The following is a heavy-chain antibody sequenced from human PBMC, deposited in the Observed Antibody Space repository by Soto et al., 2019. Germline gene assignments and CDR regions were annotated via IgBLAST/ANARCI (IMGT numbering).Heavy chain of an antibody. CDR2: ISSSSSYI. CDR3: ARDLSSGKNWFDP. V-gene: IGHV3-21*01. D-gene: IGHD3-22*01. CDR1: GFTFSSYS. Sequence: GGSLRLSCAASGFTFSSYSMNWVRQAPGKGLEWVSSISSSSSYIYYADSVKGRFTISRDNAKNSLYLQMNSLRAEDTAVYYCARDLSSGKNWFDPWGQGTLVTVFS. J-gene: IGHJ5*02.